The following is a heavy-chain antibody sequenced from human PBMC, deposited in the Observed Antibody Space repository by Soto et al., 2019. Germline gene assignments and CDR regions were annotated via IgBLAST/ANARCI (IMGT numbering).Heavy chain of an antibody. V-gene: IGHV4-34*01. CDR3: ARGLLFLEWLFGKGAYYFDY. D-gene: IGHD3-3*01. J-gene: IGHJ4*02. CDR2: INHSGST. CDR1: GGSFSGYY. Sequence: QVQLQQWGAGLLKPSETLSLTCAVYGGSFSGYYWSWIRQPPGKGLEWIGEINHSGSTNYNPSLKSRVTISVDTSKNQFSLKLSSVTAADTAVYYCARGLLFLEWLFGKGAYYFDYWGQGTLVTVSS.